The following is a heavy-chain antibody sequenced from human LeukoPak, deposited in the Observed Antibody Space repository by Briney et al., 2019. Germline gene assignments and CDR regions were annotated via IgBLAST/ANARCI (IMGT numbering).Heavy chain of an antibody. V-gene: IGHV3-23*01. CDR3: AKMETWTTVTGSGVDY. CDR2: IIVSGVST. J-gene: IGHJ4*02. Sequence: VGSLRLSCAASGFTFSSYAMSCVRHAPGESRECVSDIIVSGVSTYYTHSVKSRYTISRDNSKNTLSLHMNTLRAADTAVYYCAKMETWTTVTGSGVDYWGQGSLVTVSS. CDR1: GFTFSSYA. D-gene: IGHD4-17*01.